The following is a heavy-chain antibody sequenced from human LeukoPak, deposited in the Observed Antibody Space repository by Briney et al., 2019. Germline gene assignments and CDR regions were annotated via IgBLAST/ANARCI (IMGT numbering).Heavy chain of an antibody. CDR2: ISYDGSNK. CDR3: AKAADSSGYDYLDY. V-gene: IGHV3-30-3*01. D-gene: IGHD3-22*01. CDR1: GFTFSSYA. Sequence: GGPLRLSCAASGFTFSSYAMHWVRQAPGKGLEWVAVISYDGSNKYYADSVKGRFTISRDNSKNTLYLQMNSLRAEDTAVYYCAKAADSSGYDYLDYWGQGTLVTVSS. J-gene: IGHJ4*02.